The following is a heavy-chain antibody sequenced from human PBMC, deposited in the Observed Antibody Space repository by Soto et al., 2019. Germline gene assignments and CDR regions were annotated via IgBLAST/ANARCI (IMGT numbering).Heavy chain of an antibody. D-gene: IGHD1-26*01. V-gene: IGHV2-5*01. CDR3: AHRKGGTFDY. CDR2: IYWHDER. CDR1: GFSLTTRGEG. Sequence: QITLKESGPTLVKPTQTITLTCTFSGFSLTTRGEGVGWIRQLPGKALEWLAVIYWHDERHNSPSLKSRLTITKDTSKNQVVLIMTNMDPVDTATYYCAHRKGGTFDYWGQGALVTVSS. J-gene: IGHJ4*02.